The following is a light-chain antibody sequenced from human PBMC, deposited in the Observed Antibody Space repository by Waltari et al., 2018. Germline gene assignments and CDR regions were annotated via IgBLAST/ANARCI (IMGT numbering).Light chain of an antibody. CDR1: QWISNF. Sequence: TQSPSTLSAXVGXXXXITCRAIQWISNFLAWYQQKPGKAPEVLIFAASTLRTGVPSRFSGRGSGTDFTLTISSLQPEDFATYFCQQLDTYPRTFGQGTKVEIK. CDR2: AAS. V-gene: IGKV1-9*01. J-gene: IGKJ1*01. CDR3: QQLDTYPRT.